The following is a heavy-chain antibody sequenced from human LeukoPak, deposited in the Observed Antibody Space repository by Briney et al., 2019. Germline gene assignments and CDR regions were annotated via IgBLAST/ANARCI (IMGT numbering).Heavy chain of an antibody. CDR1: GFTFSSYW. CDR2: INSDGKST. J-gene: IGHJ4*02. Sequence: PGRSLRLSRAASGFTFSSYWMHWVRQGPGAGLVWVLRINSDGKSTSCADSVKGRFTISQDNAKDTLYLQMNSLRAEDTAVYFCAKSRAGSSGFYFDYWGQGTLVTVSS. D-gene: IGHD3-22*01. V-gene: IGHV3-74*01. CDR3: AKSRAGSSGFYFDY.